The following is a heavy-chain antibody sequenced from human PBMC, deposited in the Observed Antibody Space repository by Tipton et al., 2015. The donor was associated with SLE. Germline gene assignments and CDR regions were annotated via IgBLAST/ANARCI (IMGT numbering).Heavy chain of an antibody. J-gene: IGHJ4*02. CDR3: ARSPRGGGYYPYCFDY. D-gene: IGHD3-3*01. CDR1: GGSISSYY. CDR2: IYYSGST. Sequence: TLSLTCTVSGGSISSYYWSWIRQPPGKGLEWIGYIYYSGSTNYNPSLKSRVTISVDTSKNQFSLKLSSVTAADTAVYYCARSPRGGGYYPYCFDYWGQGTLVTVSS. V-gene: IGHV4-59*01.